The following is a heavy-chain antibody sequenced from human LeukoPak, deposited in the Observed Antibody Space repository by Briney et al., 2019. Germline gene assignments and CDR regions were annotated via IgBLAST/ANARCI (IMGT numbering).Heavy chain of an antibody. CDR3: AREDYGSGSSPDY. V-gene: IGHV3-7*01. J-gene: IGHJ4*02. Sequence: GGSLRLSCAASGFTFSSYWMSWVRQAPGKGLEWVANIKQDGSEKYYVDSVKGRFTISRDNAKNSLYLQMNSLRAEDTAVYYCAREDYGSGSSPDYWGQGTLVTVSS. CDR1: GFTFSSYW. D-gene: IGHD3-10*01. CDR2: IKQDGSEK.